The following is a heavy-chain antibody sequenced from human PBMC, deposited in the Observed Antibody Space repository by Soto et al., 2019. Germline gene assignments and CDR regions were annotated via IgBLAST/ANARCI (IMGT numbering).Heavy chain of an antibody. CDR2: ISAGGATT. CDR3: AKDRGGTGWPFDH. J-gene: IGHJ4*02. V-gene: IGHV3-23*01. Sequence: GSLRLSCTPSVFTFGNFAMSWVRQAPGKGLEWVSSISAGGATTYYADSVKGRVTMSRDNSKNTLSLQMISLRAEDSAVYYCAKDRGGTGWPFDHWGQGTLVTVSS. D-gene: IGHD6-19*01. CDR1: VFTFGNFA.